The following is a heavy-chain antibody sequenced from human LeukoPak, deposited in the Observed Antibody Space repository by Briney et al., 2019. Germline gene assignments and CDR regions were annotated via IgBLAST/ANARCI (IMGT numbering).Heavy chain of an antibody. V-gene: IGHV4-59*08. CDR2: IHYSGST. Sequence: SETLSLTCTVSGGSISSYYWSWIRQPPGKGLEWIGYIHYSGSTNYNPSLKSRVTISVDTSKNQFSLKLSSVTAADTAVYYCARGNGYYYYMDVWGKGTTVTVSS. D-gene: IGHD1-1*01. J-gene: IGHJ6*03. CDR3: ARGNGYYYYMDV. CDR1: GGSISSYY.